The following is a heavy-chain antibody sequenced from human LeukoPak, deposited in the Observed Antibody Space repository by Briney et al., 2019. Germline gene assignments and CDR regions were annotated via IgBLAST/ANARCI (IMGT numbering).Heavy chain of an antibody. D-gene: IGHD5-12*01. J-gene: IGHJ4*02. Sequence: SETLSLTCTVSGGSINNYYWSWIRQPPGKGLDGIGYIFYSGNTNYNPSLKSRVTISVDTSKNQFSLKLSSVTAADTAVYYCARGGSSGYDPFDYWGQGTLVTVSS. CDR2: IFYSGNT. V-gene: IGHV4-59*08. CDR1: GGSINNYY. CDR3: ARGGSSGYDPFDY.